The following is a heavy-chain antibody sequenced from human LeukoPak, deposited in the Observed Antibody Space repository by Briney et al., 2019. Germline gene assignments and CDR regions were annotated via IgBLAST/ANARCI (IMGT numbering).Heavy chain of an antibody. J-gene: IGHJ4*02. CDR1: GFTFSSYG. D-gene: IGHD2-2*01. CDR3: AREGYCSSTSCRYSDY. V-gene: IGHV3-30*02. CDR2: IRYDGSNK. Sequence: GGSLRLSCAASGFTFSSYGMHWVRQAPGKGLEWVAFIRYDGSNKYYADSVKGRFTISRDNSKNTLYLQMNSLRAEDTAVYYCAREGYCSSTSCRYSDYWGQGTLVTVSS.